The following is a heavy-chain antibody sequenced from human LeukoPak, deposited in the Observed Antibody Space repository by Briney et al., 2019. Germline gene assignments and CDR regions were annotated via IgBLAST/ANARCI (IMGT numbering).Heavy chain of an antibody. Sequence: SETLSLTCAVSGGSISSSNWWSWVRQPPGKGLEWIGEIYHSGSTNYNPSPKSRVTISVDKSKNQFSLKLSSVTAADTAVYYCARVGYCSGGSCFDAFDIWGQGTMVTVSS. J-gene: IGHJ3*02. D-gene: IGHD2-15*01. CDR2: IYHSGST. V-gene: IGHV4-4*02. CDR1: GGSISSSNW. CDR3: ARVGYCSGGSCFDAFDI.